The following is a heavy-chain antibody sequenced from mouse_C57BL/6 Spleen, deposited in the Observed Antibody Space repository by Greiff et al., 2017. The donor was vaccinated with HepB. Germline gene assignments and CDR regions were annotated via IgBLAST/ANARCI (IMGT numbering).Heavy chain of an antibody. CDR2: IHPNSGST. Sequence: QVQLQQPGAELVKPGASVKMSCKASGYTFTSYWMPWVKQRPGQGLEWIGMIHPNSGSTTYKEKFKSKATLAVDKSSSTAYMQISRLTSEDSAVYYCARIPSSREFAYWGQGTLVTVSS. CDR3: ARIPSSREFAY. J-gene: IGHJ3*01. CDR1: GYTFTSYW. V-gene: IGHV1-64*01.